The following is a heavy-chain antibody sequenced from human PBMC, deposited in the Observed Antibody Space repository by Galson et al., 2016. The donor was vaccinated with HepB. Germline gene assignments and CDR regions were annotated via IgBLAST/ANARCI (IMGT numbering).Heavy chain of an antibody. CDR3: ARSSGSINGFFDY. CDR2: VYYDGRT. V-gene: IGHV4-39*01. Sequence: SETLSLTCSVSGASISSNYFWAWIRQPPGKGLQWIGIVYYDGRTYYNHSLESRVTMSAETSKNQFSLELSTMSATDTSVYYCARSSGSINGFFDYWGQGALATVSA. CDR1: GASISSNYF. D-gene: IGHD1-26*01. J-gene: IGHJ4*02.